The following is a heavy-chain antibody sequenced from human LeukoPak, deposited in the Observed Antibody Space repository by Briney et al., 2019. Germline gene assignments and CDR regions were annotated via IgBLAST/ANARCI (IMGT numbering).Heavy chain of an antibody. V-gene: IGHV3-21*01. CDR1: GFTFSSYS. J-gene: IGHJ4*02. CDR3: ARDKQYYDISGYFDY. Sequence: GGSLRLSCAASGFTFSSYSMNWVRQAPGKGLEWVSSISSSSSYIYYADSVKGRFTISRDNAKNSLYLQMNSLRAEDTAVYYCARDKQYYDISGYFDYWGQGTLVTVSS. CDR2: ISSSSSYI. D-gene: IGHD3-22*01.